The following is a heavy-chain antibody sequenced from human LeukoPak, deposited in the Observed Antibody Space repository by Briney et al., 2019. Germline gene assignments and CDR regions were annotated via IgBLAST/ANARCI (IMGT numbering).Heavy chain of an antibody. V-gene: IGHV1-46*01. Sequence: GASVKVSCKASGYSFTTYYMHWVRQAPGQGLEWMGIIKPSGGSTSYAQKFQDRVTMTRDTSTSTVYMELSSLRSEDTAVYYCARVHDSDWYLDYWGQGTLVTVSS. CDR1: GYSFTTYY. CDR3: ARVHDSDWYLDY. CDR2: IKPSGGST. J-gene: IGHJ4*02. D-gene: IGHD6-19*01.